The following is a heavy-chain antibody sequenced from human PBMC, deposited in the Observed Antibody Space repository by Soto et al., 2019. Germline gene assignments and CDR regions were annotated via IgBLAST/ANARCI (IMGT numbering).Heavy chain of an antibody. Sequence: QVQLVQSGAEVRKPGSSVKVSCKAPGGTFSTYIISWVRQAPGQGLEWMGRIIPIPDITNYAQKFQGRETVTADRSTSTAYMELTSLKSEDTAVDYFARDRITTRGDAFDIWGQGTMVTVSS. CDR3: ARDRITTRGDAFDI. J-gene: IGHJ3*02. V-gene: IGHV1-69*08. D-gene: IGHD3-3*01. CDR2: IIPIPDIT. CDR1: GGTFSTYI.